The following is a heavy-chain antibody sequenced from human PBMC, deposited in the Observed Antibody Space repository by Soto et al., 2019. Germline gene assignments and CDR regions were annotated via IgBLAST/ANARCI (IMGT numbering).Heavy chain of an antibody. Sequence: SETLSLTCAVEGGSFSGYYWSWIRQPPGKGLEWIGEINHSGDTNYNPSLKSRVTISVDTSKNQFSLKLSSVTAADTAVYYCARHDYGDYGVFHYWGQGTLVTVSS. D-gene: IGHD4-17*01. CDR2: INHSGDT. CDR1: GGSFSGYY. V-gene: IGHV4-34*01. CDR3: ARHDYGDYGVFHY. J-gene: IGHJ4*02.